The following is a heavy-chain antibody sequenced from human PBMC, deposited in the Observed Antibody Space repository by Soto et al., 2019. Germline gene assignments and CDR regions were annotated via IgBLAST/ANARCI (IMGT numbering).Heavy chain of an antibody. D-gene: IGHD2-15*01. J-gene: IGHJ4*02. V-gene: IGHV1-69*04. Sequence: QVQLVQSGAEVKKPGSSVKVSCKASGDTFRNYAISWVRQAPGQGPAWMGRIIPILGVANYTQKFQDRVTITANKSTSTAYMELSSLTSEDTAVYYCARVCSGGSCLEYWGQGTLVTVSS. CDR1: GDTFRNYA. CDR2: IIPILGVA. CDR3: ARVCSGGSCLEY.